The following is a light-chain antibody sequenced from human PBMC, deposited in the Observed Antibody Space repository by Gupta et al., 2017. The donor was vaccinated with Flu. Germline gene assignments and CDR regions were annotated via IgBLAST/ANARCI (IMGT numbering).Light chain of an antibody. CDR2: QDY. CDR3: QTWVNGTWV. CDR1: TLGEKY. Sequence: SYELTQPSSVSVFPVQPATTPCSGDTLGEKYVSWYRQRPGQSPVLVIYQDYRRPSGIPERLSGSNSGNAGTLTIAGTQALDEADYYCQTWVNGTWVFGGGTKLTVL. V-gene: IGLV3-1*01. J-gene: IGLJ3*02.